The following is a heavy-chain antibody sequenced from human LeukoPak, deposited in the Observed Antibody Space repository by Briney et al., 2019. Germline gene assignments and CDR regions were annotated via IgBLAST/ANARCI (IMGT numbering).Heavy chain of an antibody. D-gene: IGHD3-16*01. Sequence: GGSLRLSCAASGFTFSSSAMSWVRQAPGKGLEWVSTISGSDSSTHYADSVKGRFTISRDNSKNTLYLQMNSLRAEDTAVYYCARPLRGDYCDYWGQGTLVTVSS. J-gene: IGHJ4*02. CDR2: ISGSDSST. CDR3: ARPLRGDYCDY. V-gene: IGHV3-23*01. CDR1: GFTFSSSA.